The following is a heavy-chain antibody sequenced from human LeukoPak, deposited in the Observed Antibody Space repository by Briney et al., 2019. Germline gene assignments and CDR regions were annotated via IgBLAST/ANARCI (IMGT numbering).Heavy chain of an antibody. CDR1: GFTFANYV. D-gene: IGHD5-18*01. Sequence: GGSLRLSCAASGFTFANYVTHWVRQAPGKGLEWVAVASPDEGLKFYGDSVKGRFTISRDNSKNTLYLQMNSLRAEDTAIYYCATYRQVLLPFESWGQGTLVTVSS. CDR3: ATYRQVLLPFES. CDR2: ASPDEGLK. V-gene: IGHV3-30*04. J-gene: IGHJ4*02.